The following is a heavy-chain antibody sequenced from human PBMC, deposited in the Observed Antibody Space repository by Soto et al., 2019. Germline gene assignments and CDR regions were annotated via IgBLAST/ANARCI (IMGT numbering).Heavy chain of an antibody. J-gene: IGHJ3*02. CDR1: GFTVSSNY. D-gene: IGHD3-10*01. Sequence: EVQLVESGGGLVQPGGSLRLSCAASGFTVSSNYMSWVRQAPGKGLEWVSVIYTGGSTYYADSVKGRFTISRDNFKNTLYLQMNSLRAEDTAVYYCARDHGSRGRSVSWMVRGGIMDAFDIWGQGTMVTVSS. V-gene: IGHV3-66*01. CDR3: ARDHGSRGRSVSWMVRGGIMDAFDI. CDR2: IYTGGST.